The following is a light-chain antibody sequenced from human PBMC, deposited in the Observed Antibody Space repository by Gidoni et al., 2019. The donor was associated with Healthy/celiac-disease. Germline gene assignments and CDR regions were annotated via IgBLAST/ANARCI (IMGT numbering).Light chain of an antibody. V-gene: IGKV3-15*01. Sequence: EIVMTQSPATLSVSPGDRATRSRRASQSVSSNLAWYQQKPGQAPRLLIYGASTRATGIPARFSGSGSGTEFTLTISSLQSEDFAVYYCQQYNNWPPLYTFGQGTKLEIK. CDR1: QSVSSN. CDR3: QQYNNWPPLYT. J-gene: IGKJ2*01. CDR2: GAS.